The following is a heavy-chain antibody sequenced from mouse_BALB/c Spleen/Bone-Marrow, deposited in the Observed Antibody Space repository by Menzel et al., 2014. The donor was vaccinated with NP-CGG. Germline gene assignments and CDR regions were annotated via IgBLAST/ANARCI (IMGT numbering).Heavy chain of an antibody. CDR1: GYTFXDYT. CDR3: ARVITTGYYGMDY. CDR2: ISTYYGDA. V-gene: IGHV1S137*01. J-gene: IGHJ4*01. Sequence: VQLQQSGAELVRPGVSVKISCKGSGYTFXDYTMHWVKQSHAKSLEWIGVISTYYGDASYNQKFKGKATMTVDKSSSTAYMELARLTSEDPAIYYCARVITTGYYGMDYWGQGTSVTVSS. D-gene: IGHD2-4*01.